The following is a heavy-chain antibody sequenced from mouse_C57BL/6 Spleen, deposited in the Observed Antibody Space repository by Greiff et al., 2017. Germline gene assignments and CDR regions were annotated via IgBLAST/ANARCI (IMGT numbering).Heavy chain of an antibody. Sequence: QVQLQQPGAELVMPGASVKLSCKASGYTFTSYWMHWVKQRPGQGLEWIGEIDPSDSYTNYNQKFKGKSTLTVDKSSSTAYMQLSSLTSEDSAVYYCARGGRWLPLRAMDYWGQGTSVTVSS. CDR3: ARGGRWLPLRAMDY. CDR1: GYTFTSYW. V-gene: IGHV1-69*01. D-gene: IGHD2-3*01. CDR2: IDPSDSYT. J-gene: IGHJ4*01.